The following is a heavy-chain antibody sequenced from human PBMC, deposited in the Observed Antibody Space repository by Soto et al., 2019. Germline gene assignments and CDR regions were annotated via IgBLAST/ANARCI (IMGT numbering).Heavy chain of an antibody. Sequence: GGSLRLSCAASGFTFSSYGMHWVRQAPGKGLEWVAVIWYDGSNKYYADSVKGRFTISRDNSKNTLYLQMNSLRAEDTAVYYCARDSHLDYGDYPYFDYWGQGTLVTVSS. CDR2: IWYDGSNK. V-gene: IGHV3-33*01. CDR3: ARDSHLDYGDYPYFDY. J-gene: IGHJ4*02. D-gene: IGHD4-17*01. CDR1: GFTFSSYG.